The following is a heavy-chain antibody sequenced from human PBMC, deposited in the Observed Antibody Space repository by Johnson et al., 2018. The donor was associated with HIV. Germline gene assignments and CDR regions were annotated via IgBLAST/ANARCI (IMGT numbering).Heavy chain of an antibody. J-gene: IGHJ3*02. CDR3: ATSLTGTRPFDI. V-gene: IGHV3-7*01. CDR1: GFTLSKYW. CDR2: IKQDGSEK. D-gene: IGHD1-7*01. Sequence: VQLVESGGGLVQPGGSLRLSCAASGFTLSKYWMSWVRQTPGKGLEWVANIKQDGSEKYYVDSVKGRFIVSRDNSKNTLYLQMNSLRAEDTAVYYCATSLTGTRPFDIWGQGTMVTVSS.